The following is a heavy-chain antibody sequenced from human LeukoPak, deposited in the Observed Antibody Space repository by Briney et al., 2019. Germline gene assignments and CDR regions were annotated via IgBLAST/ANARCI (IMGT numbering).Heavy chain of an antibody. D-gene: IGHD1-26*01. CDR1: GFTFSSYS. CDR3: AKTGWEDVFDI. CDR2: ISSLSGTI. Sequence: GGSLRLSCAASGFTFSSYSMNWVRQAPGKGLEWVSYISSLSGTIYYADSVKGRFIISRDNAQNSLFLQMNSLRAEDTAVYYCAKTGWEDVFDIWGQGTMVTVSS. J-gene: IGHJ3*02. V-gene: IGHV3-48*01.